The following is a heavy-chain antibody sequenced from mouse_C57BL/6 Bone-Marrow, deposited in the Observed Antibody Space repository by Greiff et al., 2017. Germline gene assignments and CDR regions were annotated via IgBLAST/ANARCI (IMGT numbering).Heavy chain of an antibody. CDR2: INSNGGST. CDR3: ASFYDCYYEGYAMDY. CDR1: GFTFSSYG. V-gene: IGHV5-6-3*01. J-gene: IGHJ4*01. Sequence: EVHLVESGGGLVQPGGSLKLSCAASGFTFSSYGMSWVRQTPDKRLELVATINSNGGSTYYPDSVKGRFTISRDNAKNTLYLQMSSLKSEDTAMYYCASFYDCYYEGYAMDYWGQGTSVTVSS. D-gene: IGHD2-3*01.